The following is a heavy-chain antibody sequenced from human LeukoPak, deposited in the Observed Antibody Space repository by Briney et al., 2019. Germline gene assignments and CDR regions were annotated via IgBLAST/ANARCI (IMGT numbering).Heavy chain of an antibody. Sequence: GGSLRLSCAASGFTFSSYAMHWVRQAPGKGLEWVAVISYDGRYTYYADSVKGRFTISRDHSENMVYLQMDSLRAEDTAAYYCARESGITGIPSFDYWGQGTLVTVSS. CDR1: GFTFSSYA. J-gene: IGHJ4*02. V-gene: IGHV3-30*04. CDR2: ISYDGRYT. D-gene: IGHD1-20*01. CDR3: ARESGITGIPSFDY.